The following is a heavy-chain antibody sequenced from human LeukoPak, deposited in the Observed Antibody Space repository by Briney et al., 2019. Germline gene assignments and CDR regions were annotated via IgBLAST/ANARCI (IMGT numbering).Heavy chain of an antibody. CDR3: AKDMVVTKYYFDY. V-gene: IGHV3-30*02. Sequence: GGSLRLXCAASGFTFSSYGMHWVRQAPGKGLEWVAFIRYDGSNKYYADSVKGRFTISRDNSKNTLYLQMNSLRAEDTAVYYCAKDMVVTKYYFDYWGQGTLVTVSS. CDR2: IRYDGSNK. J-gene: IGHJ4*02. CDR1: GFTFSSYG. D-gene: IGHD2-15*01.